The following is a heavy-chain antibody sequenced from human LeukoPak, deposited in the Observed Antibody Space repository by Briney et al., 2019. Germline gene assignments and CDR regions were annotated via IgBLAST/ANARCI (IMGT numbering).Heavy chain of an antibody. CDR2: ISSSSSTK. Sequence: GSLRLSCAASGFTFSNYNMNWVRQAPGKGLEGISYISSSSSTKNYADSVKGRLTVSRDNAWNSLYLQMNSLRAEDTAVYYCARLMDRARRDAFDIWGHGTMVTVSS. D-gene: IGHD2-2*03. V-gene: IGHV3-48*01. J-gene: IGHJ3*02. CDR1: GFTFSNYN. CDR3: ARLMDRARRDAFDI.